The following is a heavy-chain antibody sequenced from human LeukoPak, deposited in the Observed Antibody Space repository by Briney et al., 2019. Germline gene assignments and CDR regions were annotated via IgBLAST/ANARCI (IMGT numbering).Heavy chain of an antibody. CDR3: ARGSGDFDS. D-gene: IGHD1-26*01. CDR2: ISNGGTYT. V-gene: IGHV3-11*06. Sequence: GGSLRLSCEASGFMFSDRYMSWIRQAPGEGLEWLSYISNGGTYTKYADSVKGRFTISRDDANLLYLQMNSLRAEDTAVYYCARGSGDFDSWGQGTLVTVSS. J-gene: IGHJ4*02. CDR1: GFMFSDRY.